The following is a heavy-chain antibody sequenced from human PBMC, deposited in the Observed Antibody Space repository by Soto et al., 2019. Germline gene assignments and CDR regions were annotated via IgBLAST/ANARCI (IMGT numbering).Heavy chain of an antibody. J-gene: IGHJ4*02. CDR1: GGSISSYY. V-gene: IGHV4-4*07. D-gene: IGHD6-13*01. CDR3: ARDRTAAAGEYYFDY. CDR2: IYTSGST. Sequence: QVQLQESGPGLVKPSETLSLTCTVSGGSISSYYWSWIRQPAGKGLEWIGRIYTSGSTNYNPSLKSRVTMSVDTSKNQFALKLSSVTAADTAVYYCARDRTAAAGEYYFDYWGQGTLVTVSS.